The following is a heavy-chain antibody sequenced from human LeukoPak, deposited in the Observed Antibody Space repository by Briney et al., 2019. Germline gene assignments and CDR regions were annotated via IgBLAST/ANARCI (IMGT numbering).Heavy chain of an antibody. V-gene: IGHV3-23*01. D-gene: IGHD5-24*01. Sequence: GGSLRLSCAASGFTFSSYAMSWVRQAPGKGLEWVSAISAGGGSTYYADSVKGRFTISRGSSENTLYLQMNSLRAEDTAVYYCAKGRRDGYNYDYWGQGTPVTVSS. CDR2: ISAGGGST. J-gene: IGHJ4*02. CDR1: GFTFSSYA. CDR3: AKGRRDGYNYDY.